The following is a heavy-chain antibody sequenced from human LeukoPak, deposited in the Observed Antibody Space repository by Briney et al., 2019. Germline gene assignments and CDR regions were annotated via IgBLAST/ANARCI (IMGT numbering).Heavy chain of an antibody. CDR2: ISSSSSTI. D-gene: IGHD6-13*01. V-gene: IGHV3-48*01. CDR3: ARDRVAADY. CDR1: GFTFSSYS. Sequence: GGSLRLSCAASGFTFSSYSMNWVRQAPGKGLEWVSYISSSSSTIYYADSVKGRFTISRDNAKNSLYLQMNSLRAEDTAVYYCARDRVAADYWGQGALVTVSS. J-gene: IGHJ4*02.